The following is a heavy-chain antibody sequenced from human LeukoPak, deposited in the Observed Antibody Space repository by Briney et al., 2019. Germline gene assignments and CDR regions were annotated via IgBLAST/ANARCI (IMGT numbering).Heavy chain of an antibody. CDR1: GFTFSNYA. V-gene: IGHV3-23*01. J-gene: IGHJ3*02. D-gene: IGHD4/OR15-4a*01. CDR2: YSGRRSIT. CDR3: VKDLDGAGYFDAFDI. Sequence: PGGSLRLSCAASGFTFSNYAMNWVRQAPGKGLQWVSGYSGRRSITYYADSVQGRFIISRDDSKKMLYLQMNSLRVDDTAIYYCVKDLDGAGYFDAFDIWGQGTIVTVSS.